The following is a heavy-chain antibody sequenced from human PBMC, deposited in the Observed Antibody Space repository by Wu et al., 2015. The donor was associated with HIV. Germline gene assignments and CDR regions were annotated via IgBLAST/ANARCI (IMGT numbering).Heavy chain of an antibody. CDR2: LYHTGST. V-gene: IGHV4-38-2*01. CDR1: GTSVSSDYY. CDR3: ARHSGDHGVFDF. Sequence: QVQLQESGPGLVKPSETLSLTCVVSGTSVSSDYYWGWIRQTPGKGLEWIGTLYHTGSTYYNPSLKSRVTISVDTSQNHFSLKLNSVTAADTAVYYCARHSGDHGVFDFWGRGTLVTVSS. J-gene: IGHJ4*01. D-gene: IGHD4-17*01.